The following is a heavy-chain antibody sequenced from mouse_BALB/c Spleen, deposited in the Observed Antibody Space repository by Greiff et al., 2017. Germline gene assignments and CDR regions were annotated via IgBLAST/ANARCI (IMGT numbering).Heavy chain of an antibody. CDR3: ARDLYYGNYGYAMDY. CDR2: IRNKANGYTT. Sequence: EVKVVESGGGLVQPGGSLRLSCATSGFTFTDYYMSWVRQPPGKALEWLGFIRNKANGYTTEYSASVKGRFTISRDNSQSILYLQMNTLRAEDSATYYCARDLYYGNYGYAMDYWGQGTSVTVSS. J-gene: IGHJ4*01. V-gene: IGHV7-3*02. D-gene: IGHD2-1*01. CDR1: GFTFTDYY.